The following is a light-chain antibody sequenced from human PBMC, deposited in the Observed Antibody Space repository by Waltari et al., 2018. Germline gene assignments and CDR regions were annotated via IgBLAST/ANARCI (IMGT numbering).Light chain of an antibody. CDR2: VST. J-gene: IGLJ2*01. V-gene: IGLV1-40*01. CDR3: QSYDRSLSGHVV. Sequence: QSGLTQPPSVSGAPGQRVTISCTGSSSNIGVGYDVHWYQQVPGAAPKLLIYVSTNRPSGVPDRFSGSKSGTSASLAITGLQAEDESDYYCQSYDRSLSGHVVFGGGTKLTVL. CDR1: SSNIGVGYD.